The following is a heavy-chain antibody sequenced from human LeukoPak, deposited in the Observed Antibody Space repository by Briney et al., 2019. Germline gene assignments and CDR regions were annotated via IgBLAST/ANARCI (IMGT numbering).Heavy chain of an antibody. Sequence: GGSLRLSCGASVFTFSSYSMNWVPRAPGRGLEWVSSISSSSGYISYADSVKGRFTITSDNAKNSLYLQMNSLRAEDTAVYYCARDRYYGSGGGMDDWGQGTTVTVSS. CDR3: ARDRYYGSGGGMDD. CDR1: VFTFSSYS. V-gene: IGHV3-21*01. CDR2: ISSSSGYI. J-gene: IGHJ6*02. D-gene: IGHD3-10*01.